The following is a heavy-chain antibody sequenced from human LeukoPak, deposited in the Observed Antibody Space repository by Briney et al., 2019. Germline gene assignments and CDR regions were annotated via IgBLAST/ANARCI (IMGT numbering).Heavy chain of an antibody. CDR2: IYYSGST. V-gene: IGHV4-34*01. CDR3: ARETYYDILTGNPDV. J-gene: IGHJ6*02. Sequence: SETLSLTCAVYGGSFSGYYWSWIRQPPGKGLEWIGSIYYSGSTYYNPSLKSRVTISVDTSKNQFSLKLSSVTAADTAVYYCARETYYDILTGNPDVWGQGTTVTVSS. CDR1: GGSFSGYY. D-gene: IGHD3-9*01.